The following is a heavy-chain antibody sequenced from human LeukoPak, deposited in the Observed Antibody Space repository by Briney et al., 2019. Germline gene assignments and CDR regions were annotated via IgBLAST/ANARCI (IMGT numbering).Heavy chain of an antibody. J-gene: IGHJ4*02. V-gene: IGHV3-30*14. Sequence: GGSLRLSCAASGFTFSSYAMHWVRQAPGKGLEWVAVISYDGSNKYYADSVKGRFTISRDNSKNTLYLQMNSLRAEDTAVYYCARYGYGYYFDYWGQGTLVTVSS. CDR1: GFTFSSYA. CDR3: ARYGYGYYFDY. D-gene: IGHD5-18*01. CDR2: ISYDGSNK.